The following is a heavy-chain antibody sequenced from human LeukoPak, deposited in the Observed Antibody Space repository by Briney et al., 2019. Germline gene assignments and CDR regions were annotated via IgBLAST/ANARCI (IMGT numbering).Heavy chain of an antibody. V-gene: IGHV4-39*01. Sequence: SETLSLTCTVSGGSISSRSHYWGWIRQPPGKGLEWIGSIYYSGSTYYNPSLESRVTISVDTSKNQFSLKVNSVTAADTAVYYCARRGASSSEEYWGQGALVIVSS. CDR3: ARRGASSSEEY. CDR2: IYYSGST. J-gene: IGHJ4*02. CDR1: GGSISSRSHY. D-gene: IGHD6-6*01.